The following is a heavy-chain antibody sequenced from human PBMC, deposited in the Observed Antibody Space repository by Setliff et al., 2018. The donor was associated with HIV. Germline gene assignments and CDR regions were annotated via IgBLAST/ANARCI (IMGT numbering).Heavy chain of an antibody. CDR3: ARADSRRGAGYQYMDV. V-gene: IGHV4-38-2*01. CDR2: IFRGVTT. Sequence: PSETLSLTCAVSGYPIIEAYYWLWIRQSPTKGLEYIGIIFRGVTTYYNPSLRSRVALSMDTSKNQFSLRLSSVTAADTAIYYCARADSRRGAGYQYMDVWGKWTTVTVSS. CDR1: GYPIIEAYY. J-gene: IGHJ6*03. D-gene: IGHD4-4*01.